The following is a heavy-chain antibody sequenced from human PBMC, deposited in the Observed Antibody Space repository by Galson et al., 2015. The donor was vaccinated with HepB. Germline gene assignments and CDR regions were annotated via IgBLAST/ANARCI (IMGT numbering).Heavy chain of an antibody. J-gene: IGHJ4*02. V-gene: IGHV3-7*03. CDR3: ARGIAAAGTFVCYFDY. CDR2: IKQDGSEK. Sequence: SLRLSCAASGFTFSSYWMSWVRQAPGKGLEWVANIKQDGSEKYYVDSVKGRFTISRDNAKNSLYLQMNSLRAEDTAVYYCARGIAAAGTFVCYFDYWGQGTLVTVSS. D-gene: IGHD6-13*01. CDR1: GFTFSSYW.